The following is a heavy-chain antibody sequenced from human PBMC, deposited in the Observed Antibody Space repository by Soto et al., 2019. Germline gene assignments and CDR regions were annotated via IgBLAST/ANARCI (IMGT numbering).Heavy chain of an antibody. CDR2: VSYDGSFK. J-gene: IGHJ6*02. V-gene: IGHV3-30*18. D-gene: IGHD2-2*01. Sequence: QVQLVESGGGVVQPGGSQRLSCEDSGFTFSKFGIHWVRQAPGKGLEWVAVVSYDGSFKYYADSVKGRFTISRDNSKNTLYLQMNSLRPEDTALYYCAKDSDQLLFGYYYYGMDVWGQGTTVTVSS. CDR1: GFTFSKFG. CDR3: AKDSDQLLFGYYYYGMDV.